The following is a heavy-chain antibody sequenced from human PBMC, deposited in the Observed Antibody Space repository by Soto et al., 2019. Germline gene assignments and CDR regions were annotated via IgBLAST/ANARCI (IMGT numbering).Heavy chain of an antibody. J-gene: IGHJ4*02. V-gene: IGHV1-69*13. D-gene: IGHD1-26*01. CDR3: ARAYSGSYQFDY. CDR2: IIPIFGTA. Sequence: SVKVSCKASGGTFSSYAISWVRQAPGQGLEWMGGIIPIFGTANYAQKFQGRVTITADESTSTAYMEMSSLRSEDTAVYYCARAYSGSYQFDYWGQGTLVTVSS. CDR1: GGTFSSYA.